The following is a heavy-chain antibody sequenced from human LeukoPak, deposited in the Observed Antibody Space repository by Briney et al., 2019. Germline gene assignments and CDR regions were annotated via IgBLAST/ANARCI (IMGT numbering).Heavy chain of an antibody. CDR3: TRDTYYYDSSIPGY. CDR2: IRSKAYGGTT. V-gene: IGHV3-49*04. CDR1: GFTFGDYA. Sequence: GGSLRLSCTASGFTFGDYAMSWVRQAPGKGLEWVGFIRSKAYGGTTEYAASVKGRFTISRDDSKSIAYLQMNSLKTEDTAVYYCTRDTYYYDSSIPGYWGQGTLVTVSS. D-gene: IGHD3-22*01. J-gene: IGHJ4*02.